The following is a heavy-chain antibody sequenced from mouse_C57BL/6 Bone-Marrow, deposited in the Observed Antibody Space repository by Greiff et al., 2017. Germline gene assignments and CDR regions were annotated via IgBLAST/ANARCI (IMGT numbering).Heavy chain of an antibody. V-gene: IGHV1-26*01. J-gene: IGHJ2*01. CDR1: GYTFTDYY. Sequence: EVQLQQSGPELVKPGASVKISCKASGYTFTDYYMNWVQQSHGKSLEWIGDINPNNGGTSYNQQFKGKANLTVDQYSSTADMALRSLTSDDSAVYYCAREVYYGSTIDYWGQGTTLTVSS. CDR2: INPNNGGT. CDR3: AREVYYGSTIDY. D-gene: IGHD1-1*01.